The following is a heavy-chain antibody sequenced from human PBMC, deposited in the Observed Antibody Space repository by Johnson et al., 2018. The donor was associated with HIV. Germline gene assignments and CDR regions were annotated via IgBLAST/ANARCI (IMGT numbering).Heavy chain of an antibody. Sequence: VHLVESGGGLVQPGGSLRLSCAASGFTFSDYWMSWVRQAPGKGLEWVANIKQDGSEKYYVDSVKGRFTISRDNAKNSLYLQRNSLRAEDTAVYYCARDLLGMDDAFDIWGQGTMVTVSS. CDR3: ARDLLGMDDAFDI. J-gene: IGHJ3*02. V-gene: IGHV3-7*01. CDR2: IKQDGSEK. D-gene: IGHD7-27*01. CDR1: GFTFSDYW.